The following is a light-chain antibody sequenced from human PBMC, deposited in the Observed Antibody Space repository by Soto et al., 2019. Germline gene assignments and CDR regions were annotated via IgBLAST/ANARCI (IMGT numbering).Light chain of an antibody. CDR3: SSFTDTENSYV. J-gene: IGLJ1*01. V-gene: IGLV2-8*01. CDR1: SSDVGGYNY. CDR2: EVI. Sequence: QSALTQPPSASGSPGQSVTISCTGTSSDVGGYNYVSWYQQHTGRAPKLMIYEVIKRPSGVPDRFSGSKSGNTASLTVSGLQAEDEGDYYCSSFTDTENSYVFGSGTKLTVL.